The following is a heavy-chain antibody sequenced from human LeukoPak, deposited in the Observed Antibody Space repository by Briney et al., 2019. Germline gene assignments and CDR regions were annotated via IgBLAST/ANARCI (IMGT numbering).Heavy chain of an antibody. Sequence: GGSPRLSCAASGFIVSSNYMSWVRQAPGKGLEWVSLIYSGGNTYYADSVKGRFTISRDTSKNTLYLQMNSLRAEDTAVYYCAKDRAYGDYPYYYYYGMDVWGQGTTVTVSS. CDR1: GFIVSSNY. CDR3: AKDRAYGDYPYYYYYGMDV. V-gene: IGHV3-53*01. J-gene: IGHJ6*02. CDR2: IYSGGNT. D-gene: IGHD4-17*01.